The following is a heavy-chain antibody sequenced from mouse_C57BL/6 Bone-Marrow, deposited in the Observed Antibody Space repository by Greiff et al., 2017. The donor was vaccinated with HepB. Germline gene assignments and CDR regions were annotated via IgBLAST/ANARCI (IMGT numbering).Heavy chain of an antibody. CDR3: TREEDGYWYYFDY. D-gene: IGHD2-3*01. J-gene: IGHJ2*01. V-gene: IGHV1-5*01. Sequence: EVQLQQSGTVLARPGASVKMSCKTSGYTFTSYWMHWVKQRPGQGLEWIGAIYPGNSDTSYNQKFKGKAKLTAVTSASTAYMELSSLTNEDSAVYYCTREEDGYWYYFDYWGQGTTLTVSS. CDR1: GYTFTSYW. CDR2: IYPGNSDT.